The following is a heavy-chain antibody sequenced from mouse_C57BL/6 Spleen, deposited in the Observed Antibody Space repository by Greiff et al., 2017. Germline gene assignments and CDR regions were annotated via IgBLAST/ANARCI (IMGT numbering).Heavy chain of an antibody. CDR3: ARYDGVYYAMDY. Sequence: EVKLMESGGGLVKPGGSLKLSCAASGFTFSDYGMHWVRQAPEKGLEWVAYISSGSSTIYYADTVKGRFTISRDNAKNTLFLQMTSLGSEDTAMYYCARYDGVYYAMDYWGQGTSVTVSS. CDR2: ISSGSSTI. V-gene: IGHV5-17*01. CDR1: GFTFSDYG. J-gene: IGHJ4*01. D-gene: IGHD2-12*01.